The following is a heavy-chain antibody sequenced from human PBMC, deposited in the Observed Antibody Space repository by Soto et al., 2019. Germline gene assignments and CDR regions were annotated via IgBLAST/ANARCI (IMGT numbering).Heavy chain of an antibody. CDR2: INHSGST. D-gene: IGHD2-15*01. Sequence: SETLSLTCAVYGGSFSGYDCTWIRQPPGKGLEWIGEINHSGSTNYNPSLKSRVTISVDTSKNQFSLKLSSVTAADTAVYSCARHVGGYWYYMDVWGKGTTVTVSS. CDR3: ARHVGGYWYYMDV. J-gene: IGHJ6*03. CDR1: GGSFSGYD. V-gene: IGHV4-34*01.